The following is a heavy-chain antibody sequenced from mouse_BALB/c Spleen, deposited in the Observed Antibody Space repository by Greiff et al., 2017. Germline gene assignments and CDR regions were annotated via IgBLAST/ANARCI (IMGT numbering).Heavy chain of an antibody. D-gene: IGHD2-12*01. CDR3: ARHTNYFDY. Sequence: EVMLVESGGGLVKPGGSLKLSCAASGFAFSSYDMSWVRQTPEKRLEWVAYISSGGGSTYYPDTVKGRFTISRDNAKNTLYLQMSSLKSEDTAMYYCARHTNYFDYWGQGTTLTVSS. J-gene: IGHJ2*01. CDR2: ISSGGGST. CDR1: GFAFSSYD. V-gene: IGHV5-12-1*01.